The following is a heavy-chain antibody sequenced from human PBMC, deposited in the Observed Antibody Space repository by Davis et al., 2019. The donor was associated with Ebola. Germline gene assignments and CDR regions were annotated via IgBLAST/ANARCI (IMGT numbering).Heavy chain of an antibody. J-gene: IGHJ6*02. D-gene: IGHD3-22*01. V-gene: IGHV3-11*04. Sequence: GESLKISCAASGFTFSDYYMSWIRQAPGKGLEWVSYISSSGSTIYYADSVKGRFTISRDNAKNSLYLQMNSLRAEDTAVYYCARVGGYYYDSSGYSYHYYYYGMDVWGQGTTVTVSS. CDR1: GFTFSDYY. CDR2: ISSSGSTI. CDR3: ARVGGYYYDSSGYSYHYYYYGMDV.